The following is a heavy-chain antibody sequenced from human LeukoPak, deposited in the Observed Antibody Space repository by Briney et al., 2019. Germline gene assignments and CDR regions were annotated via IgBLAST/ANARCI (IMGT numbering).Heavy chain of an antibody. CDR3: AREGRYRYGYNEYHLYMDI. D-gene: IGHD5-18*01. Sequence: SETLSLTCTVSGYSLSSGFYWGWIRQPPGKGLEWIGNVYHGGSSYYNPSLKSRVTISVDTSKNQFSLKLSSVTAAETAVYYCAREGRYRYGYNEYHLYMDIWGKGTTVTVSS. V-gene: IGHV4-38-2*02. J-gene: IGHJ6*03. CDR2: VYHGGSS. CDR1: GYSLSSGFY.